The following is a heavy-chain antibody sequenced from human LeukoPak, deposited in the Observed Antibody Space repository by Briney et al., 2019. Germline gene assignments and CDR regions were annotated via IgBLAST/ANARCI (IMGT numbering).Heavy chain of an antibody. V-gene: IGHV1-3*01. CDR2: INAGNGNT. D-gene: IGHD4-23*01. CDR1: GYTFTSYA. J-gene: IGHJ5*02. CDR3: ARGEIGGNFDP. Sequence: GASVKVSCKASGYTFTSYAIHWVRQAPGQRLEWMGWINAGNGNTKYSQKFQGRVTITRDTSASTAYMELSSLRSEDTAVYYCARGEIGGNFDPWGQGTLVTVSS.